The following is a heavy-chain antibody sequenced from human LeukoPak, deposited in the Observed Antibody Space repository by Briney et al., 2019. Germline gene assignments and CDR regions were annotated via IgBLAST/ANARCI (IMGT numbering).Heavy chain of an antibody. CDR1: GGSISSHY. Sequence: PSETLSLTCTVSGGSISSHYWSWIRQPPGKGLEWIGYIYYSGRTNYNPSLKSRVTISVDTSKNQFSLKLSSVTAADTAVYYCARQYGGNGFDYWGQGTLVTVSS. CDR2: IYYSGRT. J-gene: IGHJ4*02. V-gene: IGHV4-59*11. D-gene: IGHD4-23*01. CDR3: ARQYGGNGFDY.